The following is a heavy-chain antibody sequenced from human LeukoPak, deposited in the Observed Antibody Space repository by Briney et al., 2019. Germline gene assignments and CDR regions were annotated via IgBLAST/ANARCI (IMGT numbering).Heavy chain of an antibody. CDR1: GGSISSSSYY. Sequence: PSETLSLTCTVSGGSISSSSYYWGWIRQPPGKGLEWIGEINHRGSTNDNPSLKSRVIISVDASRYQFSLKLSSVTAADTAVYYCARGHYSASRKYFDLWGSGTLVAVSS. CDR3: ARGHYSASRKYFDL. V-gene: IGHV4-39*07. D-gene: IGHD2-2*01. CDR2: INHRGST. J-gene: IGHJ2*01.